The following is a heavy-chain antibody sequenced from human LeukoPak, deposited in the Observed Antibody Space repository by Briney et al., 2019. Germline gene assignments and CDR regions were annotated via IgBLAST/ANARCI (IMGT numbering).Heavy chain of an antibody. J-gene: IGHJ4*02. CDR1: GGTFSSYA. CDR2: IIPILGIA. Sequence: ASVKVSCTASGGTFSSYAISWVRQASGQGLEWMGRIIPILGIANCAQKFQGRVTITADKSTSTAYMELSSLRSEDTAVYYCAKDPVVFRKGQSGWYYFDYWGQGTLVTVSS. CDR3: AKDPVVFRKGQSGWYYFDY. D-gene: IGHD6-19*01. V-gene: IGHV1-69*04.